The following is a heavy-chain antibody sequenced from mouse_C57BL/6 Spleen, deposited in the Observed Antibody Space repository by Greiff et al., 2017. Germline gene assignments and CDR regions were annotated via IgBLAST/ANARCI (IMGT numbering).Heavy chain of an antibody. CDR2: IYPGDGDT. V-gene: IGHV1-80*01. J-gene: IGHJ4*01. CDR3: ARGDSSRAMDY. CDR1: GYAFSSYW. Sequence: QVQLQQSGAELVKPGASVKISCKASGYAFSSYWMNWVKRRPGKGLEWIGQIYPGDGDTNYNGKFKGKATLTADKSSSTAYMQLSSLTSEDSAVYFCARGDSSRAMDYWGQGTSVTVSS. D-gene: IGHD3-2*02.